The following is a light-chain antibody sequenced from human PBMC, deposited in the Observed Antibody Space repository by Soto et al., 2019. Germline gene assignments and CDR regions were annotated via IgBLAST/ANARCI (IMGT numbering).Light chain of an antibody. J-gene: IGKJ1*01. V-gene: IGKV1-5*03. CDR2: RSS. Sequence: DIQMTQSPSTLSASVGDRVTITCRASQSIGSWLAWYQQKPGKAPKLLIYRSSSLESEVPSRFSGSDSGTDFPIIINRLQHDDFAKYCRQQYNGSPWTFGQGTKVEIK. CDR1: QSIGSW. CDR3: QQYNGSPWT.